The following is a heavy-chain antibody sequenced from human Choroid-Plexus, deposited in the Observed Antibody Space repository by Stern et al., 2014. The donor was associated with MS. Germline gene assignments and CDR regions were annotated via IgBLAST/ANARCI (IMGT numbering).Heavy chain of an antibody. J-gene: IGHJ5*02. D-gene: IGHD2/OR15-2a*01. CDR1: GFTLGSCA. Sequence: VHLVESGGGVVQPGRPLRLSCVASGFTLGSCAMHWVRQAPGKGLEWVAGVSYDESNKYYADSVKGRFTISRDNSQNTLYMQMSSLRPEDTAVYYCAKDRQYLTYFFDHWGQGSLVTVSS. CDR2: VSYDESNK. CDR3: AKDRQYLTYFFDH. V-gene: IGHV3-30*18.